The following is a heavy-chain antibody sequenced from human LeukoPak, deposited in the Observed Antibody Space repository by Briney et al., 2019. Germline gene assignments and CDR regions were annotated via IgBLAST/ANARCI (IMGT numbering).Heavy chain of an antibody. CDR3: ARESTVFGPLDY. Sequence: GGSLRLSCVGSGFSFANYGTNWVRQAPGRGLEWVSYISTSRTDYADSVKGRFTVSRDDAKNSLYLQMNSLRDEDTAVYYCARESTVFGPLDYWGQGALVTVSS. CDR1: GFSFANYG. J-gene: IGHJ4*02. D-gene: IGHD3-3*01. V-gene: IGHV3-48*02. CDR2: ISTSRT.